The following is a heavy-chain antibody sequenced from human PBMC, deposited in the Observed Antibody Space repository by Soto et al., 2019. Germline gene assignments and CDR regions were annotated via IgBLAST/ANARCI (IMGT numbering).Heavy chain of an antibody. D-gene: IGHD3-22*01. CDR2: IYYSGST. J-gene: IGHJ4*02. CDR3: ARHDSSGYYYLPFDY. CDR1: GGSISSSSYY. V-gene: IGHV4-39*01. Sequence: QLQLQESGPGLVKPSETLSLTCTVSGGSISSSSYYWGWIRQPPGKGREWIGSIYYSGSTYYNPSLKSRVTISVDTSKNQFSLKLSSVTAADTAVYYCARHDSSGYYYLPFDYWGQGTLVTVSS.